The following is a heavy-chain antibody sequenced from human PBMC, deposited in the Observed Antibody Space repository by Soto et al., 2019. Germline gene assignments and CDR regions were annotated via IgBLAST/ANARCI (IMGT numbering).Heavy chain of an antibody. Sequence: QVQLQESGPGLVRPSQTLSLTCTVSRDSISRGAYYWSWIRQHAGKGLEGIGYVTHSGSSFYNPSLHSRVIISVDTSENQFALKSTTVTAAGTAVYYCARTRTETSSSFDHWGQGTLVTVSS. V-gene: IGHV4-31*03. D-gene: IGHD6-6*01. J-gene: IGHJ4*02. CDR3: ARTRTETSSSFDH. CDR2: VTHSGSS. CDR1: RDSISRGAYY.